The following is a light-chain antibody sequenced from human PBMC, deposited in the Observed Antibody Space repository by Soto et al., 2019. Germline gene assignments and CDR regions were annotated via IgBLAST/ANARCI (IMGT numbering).Light chain of an antibody. Sequence: DIQMTQSPSSLSASVGDRVTITCRASQGISKHLAWYQQKPGKVPKLLIYAASTLQSGVPSRFSGRGSGTDFTDTISSLQPGDVATYYCQKYSRAPRRFGQGTKVEIK. CDR1: QGISKH. V-gene: IGKV1-27*01. CDR2: AAS. CDR3: QKYSRAPRR. J-gene: IGKJ1*01.